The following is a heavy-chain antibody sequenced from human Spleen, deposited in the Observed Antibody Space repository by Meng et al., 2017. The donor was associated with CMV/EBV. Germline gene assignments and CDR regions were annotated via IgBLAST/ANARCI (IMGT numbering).Heavy chain of an antibody. V-gene: IGHV1-46*01. CDR1: FTSYE. CDR2: INPTAGST. CDR3: ARDASDFDSSGYYNTWFDP. D-gene: IGHD3-22*01. J-gene: IGHJ5*02. Sequence: FTSYEMHWVRQAPGQGLEWMGVINPTAGSTTYAQNFQGRVTMTSDTSTSTVYMELSSLRSDDTAVYYCARDASDFDSSGYYNTWFDPWGQGTLVTVSS.